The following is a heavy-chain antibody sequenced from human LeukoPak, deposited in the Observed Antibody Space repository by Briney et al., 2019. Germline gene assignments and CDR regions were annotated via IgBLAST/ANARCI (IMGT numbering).Heavy chain of an antibody. CDR1: GFTFSSYW. D-gene: IGHD2-2*01. CDR3: ARLYCSTISCLCFDY. V-gene: IGHV3-7*01. Sequence: GGSLRLSCAASGFTFSSYWMSWVRQAPGKGLEWVANIKQDGSEKYSVDSVKGRFTISRDNAKNSLYLQMNSLRGEDTAVYYCARLYCSTISCLCFDYWGQGTLVPVSS. CDR2: IKQDGSEK. J-gene: IGHJ4*02.